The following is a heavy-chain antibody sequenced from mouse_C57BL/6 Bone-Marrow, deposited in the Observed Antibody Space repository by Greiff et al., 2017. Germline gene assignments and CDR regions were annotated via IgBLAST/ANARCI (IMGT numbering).Heavy chain of an antibody. CDR2: IYPRSGNT. J-gene: IGHJ3*01. V-gene: IGHV1-81*01. CDR3: AREEGSYYGTAWFAY. D-gene: IGHD2-10*01. Sequence: QVQLQQSGAELARPGASVKLSCKASGYTFTSYGISWVKQRTGQGLEWIGEIYPRSGNTYYNEKFKGKATLTADKSSSTAYMELRSLTSEDSAVFFCAREEGSYYGTAWFAYWGQGTLVTVSA. CDR1: GYTFTSYG.